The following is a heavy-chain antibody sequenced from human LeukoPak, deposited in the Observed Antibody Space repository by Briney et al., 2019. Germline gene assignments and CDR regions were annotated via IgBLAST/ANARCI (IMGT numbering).Heavy chain of an antibody. CDR2: MNPNSGNT. CDR3: ARVTVAGTVELLDY. J-gene: IGHJ4*02. D-gene: IGHD6-19*01. CDR1: GYTFTSYD. Sequence: ASVKVSCKASGYTFTSYDINWVRQATGQGLEWMGWMNPNSGNTGYAQKFQGRVTMTRNTSISTAYMELSSLRPEDTAVYYCARVTVAGTVELLDYWGQGTLVTVSS. V-gene: IGHV1-8*01.